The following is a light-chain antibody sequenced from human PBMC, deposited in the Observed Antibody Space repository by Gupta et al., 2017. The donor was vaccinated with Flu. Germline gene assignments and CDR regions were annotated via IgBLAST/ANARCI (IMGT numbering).Light chain of an antibody. CDR1: HGLLRTNVYSY. CDR3: MQSLQYPRT. Sequence: SSCRSMHGLLRTNVYSYLDWYQQKPGQSPQLLIYSASTRPTGVPARFSGSGSGTDFTLKISRVEAEDVVVYYCMQSLQYPRTFGEGTKVEIK. V-gene: IGKV2-28*01. J-gene: IGKJ4*01. CDR2: SAS.